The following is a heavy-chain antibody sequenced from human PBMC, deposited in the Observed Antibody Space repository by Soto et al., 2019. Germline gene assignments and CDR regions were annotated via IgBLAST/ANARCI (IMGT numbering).Heavy chain of an antibody. CDR1: GFTFSSYS. CDR2: INSGSFSI. Sequence: PGGSLRLSCAASGFTFSSYSMNWVRQAPGKGLEWVSSINSGSFSINYADSVKGRFSISRDNAQNSLHLQMNNLGAEDTAVYYCARNESSNIYGMYVWGQGTTVTVSS. CDR3: ARNESSNIYGMYV. J-gene: IGHJ6*02. V-gene: IGHV3-21*01. D-gene: IGHD6-6*01.